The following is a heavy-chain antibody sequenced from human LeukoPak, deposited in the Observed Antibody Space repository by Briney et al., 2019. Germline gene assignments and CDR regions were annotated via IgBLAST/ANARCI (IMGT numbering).Heavy chain of an antibody. J-gene: IGHJ3*02. CDR2: ISAYNGNT. Sequence: GASVKVSCKASGYTFTSYGISWVRQAPGQGLEWMGWISAYNGNTNYAQKLQGRVTMTTDTSTSTAYMELRSLRSDDTAVYYCARVPHFRAYYYDSSGYKDAFDIWGQGTMVTVSS. D-gene: IGHD3-22*01. CDR1: GYTFTSYG. CDR3: ARVPHFRAYYYDSSGYKDAFDI. V-gene: IGHV1-18*01.